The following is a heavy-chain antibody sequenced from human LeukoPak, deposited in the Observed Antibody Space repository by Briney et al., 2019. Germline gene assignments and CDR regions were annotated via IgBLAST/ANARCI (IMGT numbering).Heavy chain of an antibody. CDR1: GGSISSDNYY. V-gene: IGHV4-61*02. D-gene: IGHD1-26*01. Sequence: SETLSLTCTVSGGSISSDNYYWSWIRQPAGKGLEWIGRIYNSGSTNYNPPLKSRVTISVDTSKNQFSLKLSSVTAADTAIYYCARDPYNGGYGDSYYYYMDVWGKGTTVTISS. J-gene: IGHJ6*03. CDR3: ARDPYNGGYGDSYYYYMDV. CDR2: IYNSGST.